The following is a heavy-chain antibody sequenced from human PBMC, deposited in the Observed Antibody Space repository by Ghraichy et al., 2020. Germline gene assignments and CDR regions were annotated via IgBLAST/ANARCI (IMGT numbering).Heavy chain of an antibody. CDR1: GVSFSGYY. V-gene: IGHV4-34*01. D-gene: IGHD3-10*01. Sequence: SETLSLTCAVYGVSFSGYYWSWIRQPPGKGLEWIGEINHSGSTNYNPSLKSRVTISVDTSKNQFSLKLSSVTAADTAVYYCARGRRAYYGSGGYFPYWGQGTLVTVSS. CDR3: ARGRRAYYGSGGYFPY. J-gene: IGHJ4*02. CDR2: INHSGST.